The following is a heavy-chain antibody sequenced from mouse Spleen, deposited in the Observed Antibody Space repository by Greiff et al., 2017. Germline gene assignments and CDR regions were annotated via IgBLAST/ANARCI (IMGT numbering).Heavy chain of an antibody. CDR1: GYTFTSYW. V-gene: IGHV1-69*01. CDR3: ARSYRYAWFAY. D-gene: IGHD2-14*01. Sequence: QVQLKQPGAELVMPGASVKLSCKASGYTFTSYWMHWVKQRPGQGLEWIGEIDPSDSYTNYNQKFKGKATLTVDKSSSTAYMQLSSLTSEDSAVYYCARSYRYAWFAYWGQGTLVTVSA. J-gene: IGHJ3*01. CDR2: IDPSDSYT.